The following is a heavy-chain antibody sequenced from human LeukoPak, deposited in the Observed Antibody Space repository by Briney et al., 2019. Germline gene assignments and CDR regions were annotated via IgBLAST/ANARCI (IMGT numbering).Heavy chain of an antibody. J-gene: IGHJ4*02. CDR1: GFTFSSYG. CDR3: AKVKQLVADY. D-gene: IGHD6-6*01. Sequence: PGGSLRLSCAASGFTFSSYGMHWVRQAPDKGLEWVAVISYDGSNKYYADSVKGRFTISRDNSKNTLYLQMNSLRAEDTAVYYCAKVKQLVADYWGQGTLVTVSS. V-gene: IGHV3-30*18. CDR2: ISYDGSNK.